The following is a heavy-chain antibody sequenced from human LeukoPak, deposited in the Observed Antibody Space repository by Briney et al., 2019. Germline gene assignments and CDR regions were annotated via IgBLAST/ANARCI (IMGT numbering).Heavy chain of an antibody. V-gene: IGHV4-59*01. CDR1: GGSFSSYH. D-gene: IGHD6-19*01. Sequence: PSETLSLTCAVYGGSFSSYHWSWIREPPGKGLEWIGYIYSSGSTNYNPSLKSRVTISVDTSKDQFSLKLSSVTAADTAVYYCARRASSGLFDYWGQGTLVTVSS. CDR2: IYSSGST. CDR3: ARRASSGLFDY. J-gene: IGHJ4*02.